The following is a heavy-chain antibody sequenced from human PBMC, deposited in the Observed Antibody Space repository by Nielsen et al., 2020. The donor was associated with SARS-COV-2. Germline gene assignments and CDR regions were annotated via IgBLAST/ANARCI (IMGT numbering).Heavy chain of an antibody. CDR3: ARGRRFLNVRRAYGMDV. D-gene: IGHD3-3*01. J-gene: IGHJ6*02. CDR2: MNPNSGNT. V-gene: IGHV1-8*01. Sequence: GGSLRLSCKASGYTFTSYDINWVRQATGQGLEWMGWMNPNSGNTGYAQKFQGRVTMTRNTSISTAYMELSSLRSEDTAVYYCARGRRFLNVRRAYGMDVWGQGTTVTVSS. CDR1: GYTFTSYD.